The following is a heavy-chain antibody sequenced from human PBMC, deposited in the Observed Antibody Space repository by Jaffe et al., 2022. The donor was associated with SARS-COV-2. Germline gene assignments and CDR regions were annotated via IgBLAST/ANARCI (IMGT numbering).Heavy chain of an antibody. CDR3: ARAHHYYDGSGHWYEDDQYYYYMDV. D-gene: IGHD3-22*01. J-gene: IGHJ6*03. V-gene: IGHV3-74*01. CDR2: VNSDGSLT. CDR1: GFTFDSYW. Sequence: EGQLVESGGGLVQPGGSLRLSCAASGFTFDSYWMHWVRQDPGKGLVWISSVNSDGSLTAHADSMQGRFSIFRDNARNTLYLQLSSLSVEDTAVYYCARAHHYYDGSGHWYEDDQYYYYMDVWGKGTTVIVSS.